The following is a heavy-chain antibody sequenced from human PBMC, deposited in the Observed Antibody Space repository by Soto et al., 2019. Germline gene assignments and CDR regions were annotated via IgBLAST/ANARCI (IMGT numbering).Heavy chain of an antibody. J-gene: IGHJ5*02. CDR1: GFTFSDYY. D-gene: IGHD3-9*01. CDR2: ISSSSSYT. Sequence: PGGSLRLSCAASGFTFSDYYMSWIRQAPGKGLEWVSYISSSSSYTNYADSVKGRFTISRDNAKNSLYLQMNSLRAEDTAVYYCARDSSRGYYDILTGLNWFDPWGQGTLVTVSS. CDR3: ARDSSRGYYDILTGLNWFDP. V-gene: IGHV3-11*06.